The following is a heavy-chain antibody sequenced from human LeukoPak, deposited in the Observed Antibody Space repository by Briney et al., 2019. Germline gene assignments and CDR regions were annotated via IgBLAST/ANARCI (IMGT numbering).Heavy chain of an antibody. D-gene: IGHD6-19*01. CDR1: GGSISSYY. J-gene: IGHJ4*02. CDR3: ARGGGVAGTPYNPYDY. CDR2: IYYSGST. Sequence: PSETLSLTCTVSGGSISSYYWSWIRQPPGKGLEWIGYIYYSGSTNYNPSLKSRVTMSVDTSKNQFSLKLSSVTAADTAVYYCARGGGVAGTPYNPYDYWGQGTLVTVSS. V-gene: IGHV4-59*01.